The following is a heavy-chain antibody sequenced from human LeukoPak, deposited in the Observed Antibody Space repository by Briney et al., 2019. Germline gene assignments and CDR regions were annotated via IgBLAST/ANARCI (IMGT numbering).Heavy chain of an antibody. CDR1: GGSISSSSGY. CDR3: ARASSSSGIDY. D-gene: IGHD6-6*01. CDR2: IYYHENT. V-gene: IGHV4-39*01. J-gene: IGHJ4*02. Sequence: PSETLSLTCTVSGGSISSSSGYWGWIRQAPGKGLEWIGSIYYHENTYYNSSLKSRVTISVDTSKNQFSLKLNSVTAADTAVYFCARASSSSGIDYWGQGTLVTVSS.